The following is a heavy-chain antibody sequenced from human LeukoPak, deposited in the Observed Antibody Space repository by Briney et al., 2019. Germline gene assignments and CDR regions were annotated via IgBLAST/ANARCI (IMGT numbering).Heavy chain of an antibody. CDR3: AKRSGYDSGYFDY. V-gene: IGHV3-23*01. J-gene: IGHJ4*02. CDR1: GFTFTTYA. Sequence: PGGSLRLSCAASGFTFTTYAMSWVRQVPGKGLEWVSAIGGSGGTTYYADSVQGRFTISRDNSKNTLYLQMNSLRGEDTAVYYCAKRSGYDSGYFDYWGQGTLVTVSS. CDR2: IGGSGGTT. D-gene: IGHD3-22*01.